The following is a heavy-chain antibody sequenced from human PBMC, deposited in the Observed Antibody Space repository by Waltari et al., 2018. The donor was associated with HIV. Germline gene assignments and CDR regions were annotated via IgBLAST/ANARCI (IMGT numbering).Heavy chain of an antibody. J-gene: IGHJ6*02. D-gene: IGHD2-15*01. Sequence: QVQLQESGPGLVKPLKTLSITCTVSGGSISSGSYYWNWIPQPAGKGLEWIGRIYPSGSTNYNPSLKSRVTISVDTSKNQFSLKLSSVTAADTAVYYCARVFCSGGSCYGDGRYGMDVWGQGTTVTVSS. CDR1: GGSISSGSYY. CDR2: IYPSGST. CDR3: ARVFCSGGSCYGDGRYGMDV. V-gene: IGHV4-61*02.